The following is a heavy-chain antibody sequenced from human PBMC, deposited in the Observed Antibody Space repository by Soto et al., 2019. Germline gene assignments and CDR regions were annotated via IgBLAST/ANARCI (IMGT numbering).Heavy chain of an antibody. Sequence: VQLVESGGGLVKPGGSLRLSCAASGFTFSDYYMSWIRQAPGKGLEWVSYISSSSSYTNYADSVKGRFTISRDNAKNSLYLQMNSLRAEDTAVYYCARDEPDIVVVVAATNDAFDIWGQGTMVTVSS. CDR3: ARDEPDIVVVVAATNDAFDI. CDR1: GFTFSDYY. J-gene: IGHJ3*02. CDR2: ISSSSSYT. D-gene: IGHD2-15*01. V-gene: IGHV3-11*06.